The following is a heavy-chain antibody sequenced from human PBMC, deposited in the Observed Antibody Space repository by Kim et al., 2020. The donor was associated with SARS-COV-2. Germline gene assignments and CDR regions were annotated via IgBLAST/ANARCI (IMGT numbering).Heavy chain of an antibody. Sequence: ASVKVSCKASGYTFTSYAMHWVRQAPGQRLEWMGWLNAGNGNTKYSQKFQGRVTITRDTSASTAYMELSSLRSEDTAVYYCARAIWVAARPGLNWFDPWGQGTLVTVSS. D-gene: IGHD6-6*01. CDR3: ARAIWVAARPGLNWFDP. J-gene: IGHJ5*02. CDR2: LNAGNGNT. CDR1: GYTFTSYA. V-gene: IGHV1-3*01.